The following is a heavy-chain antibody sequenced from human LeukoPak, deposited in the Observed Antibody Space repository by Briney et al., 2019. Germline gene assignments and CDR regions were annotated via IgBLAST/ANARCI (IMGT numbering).Heavy chain of an antibody. Sequence: GASVKVSCKASGYIFTSYAMHWVRQAPGQRLEWMGCINAGNGDTKYSQEFQGRVTITRDTSASTTYMDLSILRSEDMAIYYCARAGLGYGGNSGVYAFDIWGQGTMVTVSS. CDR2: INAGNGDT. CDR3: ARAGLGYGGNSGVYAFDI. J-gene: IGHJ3*02. V-gene: IGHV1-3*03. D-gene: IGHD4-23*01. CDR1: GYIFTSYA.